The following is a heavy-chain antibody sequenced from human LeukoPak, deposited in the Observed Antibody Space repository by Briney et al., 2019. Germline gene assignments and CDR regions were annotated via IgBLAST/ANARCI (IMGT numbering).Heavy chain of an antibody. J-gene: IGHJ5*02. CDR1: GFTFGSHA. D-gene: IGHD3-16*01. CDR3: AKDWTPHNRVYDCLDA. CDR2: IFGSGGSP. Sequence: GGSLRLSCEASGFTFGSHAMYWVRQAPGKGLEWVAGIFGSGGSPHYADPVKGRFTISRDDPRNTVWLQMNSLRAEDTALYYCAKDWTPHNRVYDCLDAWGQGTQVTVSS. V-gene: IGHV3-23*01.